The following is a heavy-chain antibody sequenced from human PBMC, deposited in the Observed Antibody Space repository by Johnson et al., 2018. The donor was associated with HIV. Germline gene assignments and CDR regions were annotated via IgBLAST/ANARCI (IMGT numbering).Heavy chain of an antibody. J-gene: IGHJ3*02. CDR2: IRSKAYGGTT. D-gene: IGHD3-22*01. CDR3: TRDRTMIVVKTAFDI. V-gene: IGHV3-49*04. CDR1: GFTFDDYA. Sequence: EMQLVESGGGLVQPGRSLRLSCTASGFTFDDYAMSWVRQAPGKGLEWVGFIRSKAYGGTTEYAASVKGRFIISRDDSKSIAYLQMNSLKTEDTAVYYCTRDRTMIVVKTAFDIWGQGTMVTVSS.